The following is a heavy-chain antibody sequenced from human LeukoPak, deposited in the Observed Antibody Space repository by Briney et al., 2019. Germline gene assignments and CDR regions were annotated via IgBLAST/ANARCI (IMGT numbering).Heavy chain of an antibody. CDR1: GFTFSSFG. CDR2: VWYDGSNK. V-gene: IGHV3-33*01. J-gene: IGHJ6*02. CDR3: ARDVVADTQTFSYGMYV. Sequence: GGSLRLSCAASGFTFSSFGIHWVRQAPGKGLEWVAIVWYDGSNKYYADSVKGRFTISRDNSKNTLYLQMHSLGAEDTAVYYCARDVVADTQTFSYGMYVWGQGTTVTVSS. D-gene: IGHD2-15*01.